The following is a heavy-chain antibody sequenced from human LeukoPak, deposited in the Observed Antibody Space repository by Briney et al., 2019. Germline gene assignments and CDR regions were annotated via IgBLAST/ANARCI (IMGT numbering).Heavy chain of an antibody. Sequence: PGGSLRLSCAASGFTFSSYSMNWVRQAPGKGLEWVSSISSSSSYIYYADSVKGRFTISRDNAKNSLYLQMNSLRAEDTAVYYCAREGGYDMLTGYYYYYYYMDVWGKGTTVTVSS. CDR1: GFTFSSYS. CDR3: AREGGYDMLTGYYYYYYYMDV. J-gene: IGHJ6*03. V-gene: IGHV3-21*01. CDR2: ISSSSSYI. D-gene: IGHD3-9*01.